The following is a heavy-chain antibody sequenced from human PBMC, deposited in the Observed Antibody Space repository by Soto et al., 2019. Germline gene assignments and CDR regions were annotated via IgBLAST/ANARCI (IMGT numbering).Heavy chain of an antibody. Sequence: SVKVSCKASGFTFTSSAMQWVRQARGQRLEWIGWIVVGSGNTNYAQKFQEGVTITRDMSTSTAYMELSSLRSEDTAVYYCAANGPEHIVVVPAEPDAFDIWGQGTMVTVSS. D-gene: IGHD2-2*01. V-gene: IGHV1-58*02. J-gene: IGHJ3*02. CDR1: GFTFTSSA. CDR3: AANGPEHIVVVPAEPDAFDI. CDR2: IVVGSGNT.